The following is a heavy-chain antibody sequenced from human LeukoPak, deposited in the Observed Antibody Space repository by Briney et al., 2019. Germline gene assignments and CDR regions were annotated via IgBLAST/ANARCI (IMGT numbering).Heavy chain of an antibody. CDR2: IYTSGGT. J-gene: IGHJ4*02. Sequence: SETLSLTCTVSGGSISSGSYYWSWIRQPAGKGLEWIGRIYTSGGTNYNPSLKSRLTISVDTSKNQFSLKLSSVTAADTAVYYCARHGSSWTYFDYWGQGTLVTVSS. CDR3: ARHGSSWTYFDY. D-gene: IGHD6-13*01. V-gene: IGHV4-61*02. CDR1: GGSISSGSYY.